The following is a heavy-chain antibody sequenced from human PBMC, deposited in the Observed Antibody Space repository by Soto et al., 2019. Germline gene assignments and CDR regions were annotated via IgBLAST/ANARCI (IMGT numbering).Heavy chain of an antibody. CDR2: IYYSGST. D-gene: IGHD3-22*01. V-gene: IGHV4-59*01. J-gene: IGHJ6*02. Sequence: PSETLSLTCTVSGGSISSYYWSWIRQPPGKGLEWIGYIYYSGSTNYNPSLKSRVTISVDTSKNQFSLKLSSVTAADTAVYYCARSGYYYDSSGYYPRMDVWGQGTTVTVSS. CDR1: GGSISSYY. CDR3: ARSGYYYDSSGYYPRMDV.